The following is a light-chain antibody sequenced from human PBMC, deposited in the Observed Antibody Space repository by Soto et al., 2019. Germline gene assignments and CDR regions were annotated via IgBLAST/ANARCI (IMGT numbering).Light chain of an antibody. CDR2: GAS. Sequence: DIQLTQSPPSLSASVGDRVTITCRASQAISNFVAWYQQRPGAVPKLLIYGASTLQSGVPSRFSGSGSGTYYTLSISILQPEDVGTFYCQKYQSTPPTFGHGTRVEIK. J-gene: IGKJ1*01. CDR1: QAISNF. CDR3: QKYQSTPPT. V-gene: IGKV1-27*01.